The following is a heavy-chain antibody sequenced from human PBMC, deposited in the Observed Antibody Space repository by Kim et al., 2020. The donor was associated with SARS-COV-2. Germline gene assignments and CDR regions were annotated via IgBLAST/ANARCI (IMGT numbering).Heavy chain of an antibody. V-gene: IGHV5-51*01. J-gene: IGHJ4*02. CDR2: IYPGDSDT. Sequence: GESLKISCKGSGYRFNNYWIGWVRQMHGKGLEWMGIIYPGDSDTRYSPSFQGQVTISADKSIGTAYLQWSSLKASDSAMYYCARRYDNSDYWVYWGQGTLVTVSS. CDR3: ARRYDNSDYWVY. D-gene: IGHD3-22*01. CDR1: GYRFNNYW.